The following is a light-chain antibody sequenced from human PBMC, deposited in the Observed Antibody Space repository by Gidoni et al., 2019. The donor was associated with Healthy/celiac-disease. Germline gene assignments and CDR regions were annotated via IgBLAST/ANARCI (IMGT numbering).Light chain of an antibody. J-gene: IGKJ2*04. Sequence: ITCRASQSISSWLAWYQQKPGKAPKLLIYKASSLESGVPSRFSGSGSGTEFTLTISSLQPDDFATYYCQQYNSYSCSFGQGTKLEIK. CDR3: QQYNSYSCS. CDR1: QSISSW. CDR2: KAS. V-gene: IGKV1-5*03.